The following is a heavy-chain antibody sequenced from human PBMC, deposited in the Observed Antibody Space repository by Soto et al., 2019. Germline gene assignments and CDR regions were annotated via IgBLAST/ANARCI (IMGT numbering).Heavy chain of an antibody. CDR1: GGSITSANW. CDR2: ISHSGIT. Sequence: SETLSLTXAVSGGSITSANWWTWVRQPPGGGLEWIGEISHSGITNYKASLKSRVTMSVDKTKNDVSLKLTSVTAADTAVYYCARVLRGWFDPWGQGTPVTVSS. J-gene: IGHJ5*02. V-gene: IGHV4-4*02. CDR3: ARVLRGWFDP.